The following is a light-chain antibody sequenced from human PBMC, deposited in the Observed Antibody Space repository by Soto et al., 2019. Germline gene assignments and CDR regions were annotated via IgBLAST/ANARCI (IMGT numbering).Light chain of an antibody. CDR1: STDIDNYSF. J-gene: IGLJ2*01. Sequence: QSALTQPASVSGSPGQSITISCSGTSTDIDNYSFVSWYQQQPGQAPKLIIYDGSERPSGVSNRFSGSRSDNTASLTISGLQAEDEADYYCCSHAGGYTSVLFGGGTKLTVL. CDR2: DGS. CDR3: CSHAGGYTSVL. V-gene: IGLV2-23*01.